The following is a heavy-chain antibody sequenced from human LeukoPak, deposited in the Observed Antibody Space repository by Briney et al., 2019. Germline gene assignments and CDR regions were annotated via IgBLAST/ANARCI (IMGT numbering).Heavy chain of an antibody. CDR1: GFTFSSYA. V-gene: IGHV3-23*01. J-gene: IGHJ6*02. CDR2: ISGSGGST. Sequence: PGRCLRLACAPSGFTFSSYAMSSVRQAPGEGLGWVSAISGSGGSTYYADSVKGRFTISRNNSKTTLYLQMNSLRAEDTAVYYCARADGVYYYYGMDVWGQGTTVTVSS. CDR3: ARADGVYYYYGMDV.